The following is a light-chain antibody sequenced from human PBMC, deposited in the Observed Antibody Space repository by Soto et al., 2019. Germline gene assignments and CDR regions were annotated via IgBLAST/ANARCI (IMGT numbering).Light chain of an antibody. J-gene: IGKJ5*01. CDR2: GAT. V-gene: IGKV1-16*02. CDR1: QDISTS. Sequence: DIQMTQSPSSLSASVGDRVTIECRASQDISTSLAWFQQEPGKAPRTLIYGATYRQTGVTSKFSGSGSGTHFTLTINSLQPEDFATYYCQQYDTYPITFGQGTRLEIK. CDR3: QQYDTYPIT.